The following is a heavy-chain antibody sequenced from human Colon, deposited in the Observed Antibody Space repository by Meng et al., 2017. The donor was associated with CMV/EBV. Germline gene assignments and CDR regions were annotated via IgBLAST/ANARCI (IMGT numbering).Heavy chain of an antibody. CDR2: IKEDGSEE. D-gene: IGHD3-22*01. V-gene: IGHV3-7*01. CDR1: GFPFSIYW. J-gene: IGHJ6*02. Sequence: GGSLRLSCAASGFPFSIYWMNWVRQAPGKGLEWVANIKEDGSEEYYLDSVKGRFTISRDNAKNSLYLQMNSLRAEDTAVYYCARDQQPPHYYDNGGYRAYYGLDVWGQGTAVTVSS. CDR3: ARDQQPPHYYDNGGYRAYYGLDV.